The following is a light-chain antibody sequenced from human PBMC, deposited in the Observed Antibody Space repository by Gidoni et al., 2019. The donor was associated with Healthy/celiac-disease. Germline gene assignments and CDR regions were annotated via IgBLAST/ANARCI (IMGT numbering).Light chain of an antibody. V-gene: IGKV1-39*01. CDR3: HQSYSPPWT. Sequence: DIQMTQSPASLSASVGDRVTITCRASQSISSYLNWYQQKPGKAPKLLIYAASSLQSGVPSRFSGSGSGPAFTLTISSLQPEDFATYYCHQSYSPPWTFGQGTKVEIK. J-gene: IGKJ1*01. CDR1: QSISSY. CDR2: AAS.